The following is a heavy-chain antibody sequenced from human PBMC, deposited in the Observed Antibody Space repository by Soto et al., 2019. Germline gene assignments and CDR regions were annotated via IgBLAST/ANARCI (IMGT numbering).Heavy chain of an antibody. V-gene: IGHV3-21*01. CDR3: AKGGRITGVDYMDV. D-gene: IGHD2-8*02. CDR1: GFTFSHYS. J-gene: IGHJ6*03. CDR2: MSSTGSCM. Sequence: EVQLVESGGGLVKPGASLRLACAASGFTFSHYSMNWVRQAPGKGLEWVSSMSSTGSCMYYADSVKGRLTISRDSAKESRDRKMTTHIAEDTVGYYCAKGGRITGVDYMDVWGKGTTVIVSS.